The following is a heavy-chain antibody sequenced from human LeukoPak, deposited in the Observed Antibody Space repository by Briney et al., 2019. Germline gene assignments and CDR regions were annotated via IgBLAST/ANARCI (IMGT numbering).Heavy chain of an antibody. CDR1: GGSFRGYY. J-gene: IGHJ4*02. D-gene: IGHD3-22*01. Sequence: PSETLSLTCAVCGGSFRGYYWSGIRQPPGKGLEWMGEINHSGRTNYNPSLKTRLTISVATSKNQFSLKMSSVTAADTAVYYCARGPYYYDKFDYWGQGTLVTVSS. CDR2: INHSGRT. V-gene: IGHV4-34*01. CDR3: ARGPYYYDKFDY.